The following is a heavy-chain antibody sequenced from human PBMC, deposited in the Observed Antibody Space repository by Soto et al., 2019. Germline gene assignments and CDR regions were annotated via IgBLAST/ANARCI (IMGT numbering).Heavy chain of an antibody. CDR1: GFSFTRSA. J-gene: IGHJ3*02. CDR2: IVFGNGNT. Sequence: QMQLVQSGPEVKKPGTSVKVSCKASGFSFTRSAVQWVRQARGERLEWIGWIVFGNGNTNYAQKFQERVTVTRDMSTSTVYMELSSLRSEDTAVYYCTAERPFGGGAFDIWGQGTMVTVSS. D-gene: IGHD3-10*01. V-gene: IGHV1-58*01. CDR3: TAERPFGGGAFDI.